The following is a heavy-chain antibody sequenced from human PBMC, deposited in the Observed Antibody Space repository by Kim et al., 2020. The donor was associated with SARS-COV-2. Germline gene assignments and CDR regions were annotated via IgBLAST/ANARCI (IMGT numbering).Heavy chain of an antibody. D-gene: IGHD4-17*01. CDR2: IHHSGST. CDR1: GGSFNAYY. V-gene: IGHV4-34*01. J-gene: IGHJ3*02. CDR3: ASAGAYGDFDAFDI. Sequence: SETLSLTCAVYGGSFNAYYWSWIRQAPGMGLEWIGEIHHSGSTNHNPSLKSRVTISVDTSKNQFSLKLSSVTAADTAVYYCASAGAYGDFDAFDIWGLGT.